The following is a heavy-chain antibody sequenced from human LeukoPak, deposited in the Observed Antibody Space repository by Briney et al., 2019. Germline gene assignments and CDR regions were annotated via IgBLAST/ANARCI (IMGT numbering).Heavy chain of an antibody. V-gene: IGHV3-7*01. CDR2: IKQDGSEK. J-gene: IGHJ4*02. Sequence: QSAGSLRLYCAASGFTFSSYWMIWLRQAPGHGLEWGANIKQDGSEKYYVDSVKGRFTISRDNAKNSLYLQMNSLRAEDTAVYYCAREGDATGVAGDYFDYWGQGTLVTVSS. CDR3: AREGDATGVAGDYFDY. D-gene: IGHD7-27*01. CDR1: GFTFSSYW.